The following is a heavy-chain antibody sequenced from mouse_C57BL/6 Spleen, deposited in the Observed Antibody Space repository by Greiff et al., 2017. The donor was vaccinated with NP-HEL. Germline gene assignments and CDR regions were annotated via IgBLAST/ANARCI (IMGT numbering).Heavy chain of an antibody. CDR2: INPNNGGT. V-gene: IGHV1-18*01. CDR1: GYTFTDYN. Sequence: EVKLVESGPELVKPGASVKIPCKASGYTFTDYNMDWVKQSHGKSLEWIGDINPNNGGTIYNQKFKGKATLTVDKSSSTAYMELRSLTSEDTAVYYCARSDDYDVGFDYWGQGTTLTVSS. D-gene: IGHD2-4*01. J-gene: IGHJ2*01. CDR3: ARSDDYDVGFDY.